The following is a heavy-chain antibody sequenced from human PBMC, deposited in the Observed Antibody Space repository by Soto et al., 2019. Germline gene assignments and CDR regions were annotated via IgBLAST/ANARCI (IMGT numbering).Heavy chain of an antibody. CDR1: GYTFTSYG. CDR2: ISAYNGNT. CDR3: ARQQWLYYDNCMDV. Sequence: QVQLVQSGAEVKKPGASVRVSCKASGYTFTSYGISWVRQAPGQGLEWMGWISAYNGNTNYAQTLQGRVTMTTDTSTSTAYMEQRSLRSDDTALYYCARQQWLYYDNCMDVWGQGTTVTVSS. V-gene: IGHV1-18*01. J-gene: IGHJ6*02. D-gene: IGHD6-19*01.